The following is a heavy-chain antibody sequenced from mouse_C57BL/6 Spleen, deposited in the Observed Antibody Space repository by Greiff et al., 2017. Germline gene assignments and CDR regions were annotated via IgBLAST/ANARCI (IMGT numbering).Heavy chain of an antibody. J-gene: IGHJ3*01. V-gene: IGHV1-18*01. Sequence: EVQLQQSGPELVKPGASVKIPCKASGYTFTDYNMDWVKQSHGKSLEWIGDINPNNGGTIYNQKFKGKATLTVDKSSSTAYMELRSLTSEDTAVYYFARSDYYGSSYRAWFAYWGQGTLVTVSA. CDR3: ARSDYYGSSYRAWFAY. D-gene: IGHD1-1*01. CDR2: INPNNGGT. CDR1: GYTFTDYN.